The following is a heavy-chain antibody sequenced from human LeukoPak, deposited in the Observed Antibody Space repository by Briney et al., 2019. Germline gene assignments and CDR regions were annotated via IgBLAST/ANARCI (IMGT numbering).Heavy chain of an antibody. V-gene: IGHV1-18*01. Sequence: ASVKVSCKASGYTFTSYGISWVRQAPGQGLEWMGWISAYNGNTNYAQKLQGRVTMTTDTSTSTAYMEPRSLRSDDTAVYYCASQTYYDFWSGYPSYYYYMDVWGKGTTVTVSS. CDR3: ASQTYYDFWSGYPSYYYYMDV. CDR1: GYTFTSYG. D-gene: IGHD3-3*01. J-gene: IGHJ6*03. CDR2: ISAYNGNT.